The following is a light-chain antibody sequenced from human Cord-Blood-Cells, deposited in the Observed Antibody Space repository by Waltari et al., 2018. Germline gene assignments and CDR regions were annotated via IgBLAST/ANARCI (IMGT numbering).Light chain of an antibody. J-gene: IGKJ4*01. CDR2: DAS. Sequence: ALTPSPATLSLSPGERATLSCSASQSVISYLAWYQQKPGQAPRLLIYDASNSDTGIPARFSGSGSETDFTLTISRLEREDFAVYYCQQRSNWPLTFGGGTKVEIK. V-gene: IGKV3-11*01. CDR3: QQRSNWPLT. CDR1: QSVISY.